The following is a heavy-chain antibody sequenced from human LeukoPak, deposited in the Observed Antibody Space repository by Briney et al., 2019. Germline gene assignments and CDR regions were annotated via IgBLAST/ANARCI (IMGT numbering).Heavy chain of an antibody. V-gene: IGHV4-59*01. CDR1: GGSISSDY. CDR3: ARERKNYYDSSGYVDY. Sequence: SETLPLTCTVSGGSISSDYWSWIRQPPGKRLEWIGYIYYSGSTNYNPSLKSRVTISVDTSKNQFSLKLSSVTAADTAVYYCARERKNYYDSSGYVDYWGQGTLVTVSS. CDR2: IYYSGST. D-gene: IGHD3-22*01. J-gene: IGHJ4*02.